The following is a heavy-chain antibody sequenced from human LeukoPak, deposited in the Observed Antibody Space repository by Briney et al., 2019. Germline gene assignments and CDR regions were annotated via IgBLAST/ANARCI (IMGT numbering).Heavy chain of an antibody. CDR2: INHSGST. V-gene: IGHV4-34*01. Sequence: SETLSLTCAVYGGSFSGYYWSWIRQPPGKGLEWIGEINHSGSTNYNPSLKSRVTISVDTSKNQSSLKLSSVTAADTAVYYCARLNCSGGSCYPDYWGQGTLVTVSS. CDR3: ARLNCSGGSCYPDY. D-gene: IGHD2-15*01. J-gene: IGHJ4*02. CDR1: GGSFSGYY.